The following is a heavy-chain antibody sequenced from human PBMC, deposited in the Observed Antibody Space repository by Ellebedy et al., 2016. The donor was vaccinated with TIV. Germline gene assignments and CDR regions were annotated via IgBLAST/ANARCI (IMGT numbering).Heavy chain of an antibody. V-gene: IGHV3-9*01. CDR3: AKDVAGICY. CDR2: ISWNSGSI. Sequence: GGSLRLXXAASGFTVSSNYMSWVRQAPGKGLEWVSGISWNSGSIGYADSVKGRFTISRDNAKNSLYLQMNSLRAEDTALYYCAKDVAGICYWGQGTLVTVSS. CDR1: GFTVSSNY. D-gene: IGHD6-19*01. J-gene: IGHJ4*02.